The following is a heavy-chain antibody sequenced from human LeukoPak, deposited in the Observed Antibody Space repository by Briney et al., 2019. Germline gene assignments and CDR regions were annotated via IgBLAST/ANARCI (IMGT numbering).Heavy chain of an antibody. J-gene: IGHJ6*02. CDR3: AKDLNDFWSGYYTASSYYYYGMDV. V-gene: IGHV3-30*18. CDR1: GFTFSSYG. D-gene: IGHD3-3*01. CDR2: ISYDGSNK. Sequence: GGSLRLSCAASGFTFSSYGMHWVRQAPGKGLEWVAVISYDGSNKYYADSVKGRFTISRDNSKSTLYLQMNSLRAEDTAVYYCAKDLNDFWSGYYTASSYYYYGMDVWGQGTTVTVSS.